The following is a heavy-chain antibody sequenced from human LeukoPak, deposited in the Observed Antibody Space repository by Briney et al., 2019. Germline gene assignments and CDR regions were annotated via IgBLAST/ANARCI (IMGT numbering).Heavy chain of an antibody. CDR3: ARVEQQLVLDY. V-gene: IGHV4-59*01. Sequence: PSETLSLTCTVSGGSISSYYWSWIWPPPGEGLGWIWYIYYSGSTNYNPSLKSRVTISVDTSKNQFSLKLSSVTAADTAVYYCARVEQQLVLDYWGQGTLVTVSS. J-gene: IGHJ4*02. D-gene: IGHD6-13*01. CDR2: IYYSGST. CDR1: GGSISSYY.